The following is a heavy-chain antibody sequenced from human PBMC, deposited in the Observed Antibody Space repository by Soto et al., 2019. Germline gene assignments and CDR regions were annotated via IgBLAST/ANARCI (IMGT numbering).Heavy chain of an antibody. D-gene: IGHD4-17*01. J-gene: IGHJ4*02. CDR1: GYTFTSYG. CDR3: ARKTTTVTPWGLDY. CDR2: ISAYNGNT. Sequence: QVQLVQSGAEVKKPGASVKVSCKASGYTFTSYGISWVRQAPGQGLEWMGWISAYNGNTNHAQKLQGRVTMTTDTSTSTAYLGLRSLRSVDTAVYYWARKTTTVTPWGLDYWGQGTLVTVSS. V-gene: IGHV1-18*01.